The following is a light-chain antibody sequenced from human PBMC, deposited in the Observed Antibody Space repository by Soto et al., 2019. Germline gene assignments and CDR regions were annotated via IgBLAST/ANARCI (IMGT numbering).Light chain of an antibody. CDR3: QQYNVYSRT. J-gene: IGKJ1*01. V-gene: IGKV1-5*03. Sequence: DIQMTQSPSTLSASVGDRVTITCRASQSISNWLAWYQQRPGKAPKLLIYKASSLQSGVPSRFSGSGSGTEFTLTISSLHPDDFATYYCQQYNVYSRTFGQGTKVEIK. CDR2: KAS. CDR1: QSISNW.